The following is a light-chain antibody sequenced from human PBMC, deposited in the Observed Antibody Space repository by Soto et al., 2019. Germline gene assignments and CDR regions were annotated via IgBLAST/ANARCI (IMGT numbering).Light chain of an antibody. V-gene: IGKV1-6*01. CDR1: QGIRND. Sequence: AIQMTQSPSSLSASVGDRVTITCRASQGIRNDLGWYQQKPGKAPKLLIYAASSLQRGVPSRVSGSGSGTDFTLTISSLQPEDFATYYCRQDYNYPPTFGQGTKVEIK. J-gene: IGKJ1*01. CDR3: RQDYNYPPT. CDR2: AAS.